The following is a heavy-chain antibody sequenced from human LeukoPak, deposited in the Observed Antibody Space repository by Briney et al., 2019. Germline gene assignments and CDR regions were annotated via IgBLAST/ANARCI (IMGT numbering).Heavy chain of an antibody. Sequence: GGSLRLSCAASGFTVSSNYMSWVRQAPGKGLEWVSVIYSGGSTYYADSVKGRFTISRDNSKNTLYLQMNSLRAEDTALYYCARGLVEMATIYFDYWGQGTLVTVSS. CDR3: ARGLVEMATIYFDY. CDR1: GFTVSSNY. J-gene: IGHJ4*02. V-gene: IGHV3-53*01. D-gene: IGHD5-24*01. CDR2: IYSGGST.